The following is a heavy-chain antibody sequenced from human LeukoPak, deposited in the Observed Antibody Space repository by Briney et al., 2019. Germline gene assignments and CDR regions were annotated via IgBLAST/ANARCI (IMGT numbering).Heavy chain of an antibody. CDR1: GITFSSYG. CDR3: VKDRSGFDSIGYLR. CDR2: ISYEGRNK. J-gene: IGHJ4*02. Sequence: AGGSLRLSCTASGITFSSYGMYGGRQAPGKGLGWVAVISYEGRNKYYADSVKGRFTISRDNSKNTLYLQVNSLRVEDTAVYYCVKDRSGFDSIGYLRWGQGTLVTVSS. V-gene: IGHV3-30*18. D-gene: IGHD3-22*01.